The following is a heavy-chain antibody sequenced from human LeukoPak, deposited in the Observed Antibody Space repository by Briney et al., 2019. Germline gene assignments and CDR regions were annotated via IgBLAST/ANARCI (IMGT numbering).Heavy chain of an antibody. CDR2: IYYSGST. CDR1: GGSISSSSYY. J-gene: IGHJ4*02. D-gene: IGHD4-11*01. V-gene: IGHV4-39*01. CDR3: ARLVTTVVV. Sequence: SETLSLTCTVSGGSISSSSYYWGWIRQPPGKGLEWIGSIYYSGSTYYNPSLKSRVTISVDTSKNQFSLKLSSVTAADTAVYYCARLVTTVVVWGQGTLVTVSS.